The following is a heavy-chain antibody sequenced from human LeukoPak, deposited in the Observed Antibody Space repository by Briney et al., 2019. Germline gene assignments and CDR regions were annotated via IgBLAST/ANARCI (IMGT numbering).Heavy chain of an antibody. CDR1: GFTFGDYA. CDR3: TRDVEKPRAAAGTFAFDI. Sequence: GGSLRLSCTASGFTFGDYAMSWVRQAPGKGLEWVGFIRSKAYGGTTEYAASVKGRFTISRDDSKSIAYLQMNSLKTEDTAMYYCTRDVEKPRAAAGTFAFDIWGQGTMVTVSS. J-gene: IGHJ3*02. CDR2: IRSKAYGGTT. D-gene: IGHD6-13*01. V-gene: IGHV3-49*04.